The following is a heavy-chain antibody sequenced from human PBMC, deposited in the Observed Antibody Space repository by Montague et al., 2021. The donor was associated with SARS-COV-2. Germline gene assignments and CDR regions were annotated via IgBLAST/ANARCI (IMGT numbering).Heavy chain of an antibody. CDR2: IYYTGAT. Sequence: SETLSLTCSVSGTSVNSGRDYWTWIRQPPGKGLQWIGYIYYTGATNFNPSLKSRLTMSVDTSNNQFSLKLTSVTAADTALYYCVRETYGPACEQFGFDSWGQGIPVTFSS. CDR1: GTSVNSGRDY. D-gene: IGHD1/OR15-1a*01. V-gene: IGHV4-61*01. CDR3: VRETYGPACEQFGFDS. J-gene: IGHJ4*02.